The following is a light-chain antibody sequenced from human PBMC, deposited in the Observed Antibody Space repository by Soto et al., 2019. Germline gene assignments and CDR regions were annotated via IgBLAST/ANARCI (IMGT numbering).Light chain of an antibody. Sequence: QSVLTQPPSVSGAPGQRVTISCTGSSSNIGAAYDVHWYQHLPGTAPKLLIYGNTNRPSGVPDRFSGSKSGTSASLAITGLQAEDEADYYCQSYDSSLSGFYVFGTGTKVTVL. V-gene: IGLV1-40*01. CDR3: QSYDSSLSGFYV. CDR2: GNT. CDR1: SSNIGAAYD. J-gene: IGLJ1*01.